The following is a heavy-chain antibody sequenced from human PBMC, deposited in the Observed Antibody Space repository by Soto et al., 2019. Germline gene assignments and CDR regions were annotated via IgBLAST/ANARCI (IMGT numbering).Heavy chain of an antibody. D-gene: IGHD4-17*01. J-gene: IGHJ5*02. CDR3: AKEPPDYGDYDWFDP. Sequence: QVQLVESGGGVVQPGRSLRLSCAASGFTFSSYAMHWVRQAPGKGLEWVAVISYDGSNKYYADSVKGRFTISRDNSKNTLYLQMNSLRAEDTAVYYCAKEPPDYGDYDWFDPWGQGTLVTVSS. V-gene: IGHV3-30-3*01. CDR1: GFTFSSYA. CDR2: ISYDGSNK.